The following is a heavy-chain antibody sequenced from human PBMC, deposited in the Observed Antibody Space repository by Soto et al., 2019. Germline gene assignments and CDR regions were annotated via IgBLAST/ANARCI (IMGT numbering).Heavy chain of an antibody. J-gene: IGHJ4*02. CDR2: ISAHNGNT. Sequence: QVHLVQSGAEVKKPGASVKVSCKGSGYTFTSYGITWVRQAPGQGLEWMGWISAHNGNTDYAQKLQGRVTVTRDTSTSTAYMEPRSLSSDDTAVYYCARGRDGDYWGQGALVTVSS. D-gene: IGHD6-6*01. V-gene: IGHV1-18*01. CDR1: GYTFTSYG. CDR3: ARGRDGDY.